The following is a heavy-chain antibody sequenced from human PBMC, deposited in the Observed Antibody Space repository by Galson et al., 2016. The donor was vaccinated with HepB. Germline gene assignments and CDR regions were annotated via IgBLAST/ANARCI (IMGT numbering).Heavy chain of an antibody. CDR1: GFTVSSNY. V-gene: IGHV3-53*01. Sequence: SLRLSCAASGFTVSSNYMSWVRQAPGKGLEWVSVIYSGGSTYYADSVKGRFTISRDNSKNTLSLQMNSLRAEDTAVYYCARESRMVWGVITYFFDYWGPGTLVTVSS. D-gene: IGHD3-10*01. J-gene: IGHJ4*02. CDR2: IYSGGST. CDR3: ARESRMVWGVITYFFDY.